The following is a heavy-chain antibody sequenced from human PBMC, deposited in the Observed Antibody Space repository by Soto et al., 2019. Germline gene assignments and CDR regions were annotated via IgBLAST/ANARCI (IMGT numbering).Heavy chain of an antibody. Sequence: QVQLWQSGAEVRKPGASVKVSCKTSGYTFTNYGINWVRKAPGQGLERMGWINGYNGKTNYAQRVPGRVTLTTDTSTTTAYMELRSLSSDATAIYYCARGPDPTYYDHWGQGTLVTVSS. CDR3: ARGPDPTYYDH. J-gene: IGHJ4*02. V-gene: IGHV1-18*01. CDR1: GYTFTNYG. CDR2: INGYNGKT.